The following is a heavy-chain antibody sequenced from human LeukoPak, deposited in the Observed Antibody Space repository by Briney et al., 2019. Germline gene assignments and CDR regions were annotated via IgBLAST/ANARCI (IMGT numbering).Heavy chain of an antibody. Sequence: LETLSLTCAVYGGSFSGYYWSWIRQPPGKGLEWIGEINHSGSTNYNPSLKSRVTISVDTSKNQFSLKLSSVTAADTAVYYCARGPSYYGSGSYSKFDYWGQGTLVTVSS. V-gene: IGHV4-34*01. J-gene: IGHJ4*02. CDR1: GGSFSGYY. D-gene: IGHD3-10*01. CDR2: INHSGST. CDR3: ARGPSYYGSGSYSKFDY.